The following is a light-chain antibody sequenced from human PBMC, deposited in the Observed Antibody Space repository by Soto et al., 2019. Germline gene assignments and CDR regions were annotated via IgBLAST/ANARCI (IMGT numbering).Light chain of an antibody. CDR3: SSYAGNYIYV. CDR2: AVS. CDR1: SSYIGPYDH. V-gene: IGLV2-11*01. J-gene: IGLJ1*01. Sequence: QSALTQPRSASGSPGQSVTISCTRTSSYIGPYDHVAWYQQHPGKAPKLIIFAVSKRPSGVPDRFSGSKSGNTASLTISGLQAEDEADYYCSSYAGNYIYVFATGTKVTVL.